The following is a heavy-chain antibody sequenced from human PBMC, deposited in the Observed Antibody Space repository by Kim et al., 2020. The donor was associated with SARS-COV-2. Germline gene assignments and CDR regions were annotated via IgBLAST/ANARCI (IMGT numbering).Heavy chain of an antibody. V-gene: IGHV1-69*01. Sequence: AQKFRGRVTITADESTSTAYMELSSLRSEDTAVYYCASSPYDSSGYYFDYWGQGTLVTVSS. J-gene: IGHJ4*02. CDR3: ASSPYDSSGYYFDY. D-gene: IGHD3-22*01.